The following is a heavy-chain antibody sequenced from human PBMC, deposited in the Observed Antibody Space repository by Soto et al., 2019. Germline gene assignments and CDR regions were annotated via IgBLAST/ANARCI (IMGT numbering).Heavy chain of an antibody. CDR3: AREGALKPFSS. CDR1: GFTFSSSA. J-gene: IGHJ5*02. Sequence: GGSLRLSCAASGFTFSSSAMHWVRQAPGKGLEWVSHISGSSIYIHYADSVRGRFTISRDNAKNSVYLQMDSLRVEDTAVYYCAREGALKPFSSWGQGALVTVSS. V-gene: IGHV3-21*01. CDR2: ISGSSIYI.